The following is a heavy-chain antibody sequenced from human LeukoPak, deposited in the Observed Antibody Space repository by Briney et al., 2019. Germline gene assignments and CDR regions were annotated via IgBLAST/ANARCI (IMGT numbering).Heavy chain of an antibody. D-gene: IGHD1-7*01. CDR1: GYPFTSYY. V-gene: IGHV1-46*01. J-gene: IGHJ6*03. CDR2: INPRGGSI. CDR3: ARDRRYLGTFNYYYYMDV. Sequence: ASVKVSCTASGYPFTSYYMHWVRQAPGQGLEWMGIINPRGGSISYAQKFQGRVTMTRDTSTSTVYMELSSLRSEDTAVYYCARDRRYLGTFNYYYYMDVWGKGTTVTVSS.